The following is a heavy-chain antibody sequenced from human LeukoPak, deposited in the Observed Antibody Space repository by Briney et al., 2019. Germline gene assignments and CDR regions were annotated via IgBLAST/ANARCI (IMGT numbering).Heavy chain of an antibody. CDR2: IGTAGDT. D-gene: IGHD4/OR15-4a*01. CDR3: TGEGAHDAFDI. CDR1: GFTFSTYD. Sequence: GGSLRLSCAASGFTFSTYDMHWVRQATGKGLEWVSTIGTAGDTYYLDSVKGRFTISRQNAKNSLYLQMNGLRAGDTAIYYCTGEGAHDAFDIWGQGTMVSVSS. J-gene: IGHJ3*02. V-gene: IGHV3-13*04.